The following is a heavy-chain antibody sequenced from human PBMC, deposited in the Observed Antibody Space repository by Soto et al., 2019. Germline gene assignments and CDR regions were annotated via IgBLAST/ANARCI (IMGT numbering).Heavy chain of an antibody. D-gene: IGHD2-2*01. CDR2: IIPAFGTA. Sequence: QVQLVQSGAEVKNPGSSVKVSCKPSGGTFNSYLIDWVRQAPGQGLEWMGWIIPAFGTAKYAQKFQGRVTITADKSTTTDYMELRTLTSEDTAVYYCARGLDQPPVGLYFDTWGQGTLVTVSS. V-gene: IGHV1-69*06. CDR3: ARGLDQPPVGLYFDT. CDR1: GGTFNSYL. J-gene: IGHJ4*02.